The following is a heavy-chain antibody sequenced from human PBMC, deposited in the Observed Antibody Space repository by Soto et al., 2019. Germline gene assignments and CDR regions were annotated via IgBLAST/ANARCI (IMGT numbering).Heavy chain of an antibody. Sequence: PSQTLSLTCAISGDSVSSNTASWNWIRQSPSTGLEWLGRTYFGSKWYNDYAVSVKSRIIINPDTSNNQFSLQLNSVTPEDTAVYFCAKGDNLGPKTGYAFDPWGQGIMVTVSS. J-gene: IGHJ5*02. CDR2: TYFGSKWYN. V-gene: IGHV6-1*01. CDR1: GDSVSSNTAS. D-gene: IGHD5-12*01. CDR3: AKGDNLGPKTGYAFDP.